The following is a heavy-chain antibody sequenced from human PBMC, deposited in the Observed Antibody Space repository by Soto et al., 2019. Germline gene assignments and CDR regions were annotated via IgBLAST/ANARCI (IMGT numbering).Heavy chain of an antibody. CDR2: ISSSSSTI. V-gene: IGHV3-48*02. CDR3: ARYAPWVTSDFDY. CDR1: GFTFSSYS. J-gene: IGHJ4*02. D-gene: IGHD2-21*02. Sequence: EVQLVESGGGLVQPGGSLRLSCAASGFTFSSYSMNWVRQAPGKGLEWVSYISSSSSTIYYADSVQGRFTISRENAKNSLYLQMNRLRDEDTAVYYCARYAPWVTSDFDYWGQGTLVTVSS.